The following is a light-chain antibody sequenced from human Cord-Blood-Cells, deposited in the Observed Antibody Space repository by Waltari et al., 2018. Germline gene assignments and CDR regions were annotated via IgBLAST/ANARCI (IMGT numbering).Light chain of an antibody. V-gene: IGLV2-14*03. CDR1: SSDVGGYNY. Sequence: QSALTQPASVSGSPGQSITISCTGTSSDVGGYNYVSWYQQHPGKAPKLMIYDVSNRPSGVPNRFSGAKSGNTAALTISGLQAEDEADDYCSSYTSSSAYVFGTGTKVTVL. CDR3: SSYTSSSAYV. J-gene: IGLJ1*01. CDR2: DVS.